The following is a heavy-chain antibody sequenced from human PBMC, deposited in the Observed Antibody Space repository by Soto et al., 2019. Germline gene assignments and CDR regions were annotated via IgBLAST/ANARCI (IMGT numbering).Heavy chain of an antibody. CDR2: MNPNSGNT. Sequence: QVQLVQSGAEVKKPGASVKVSCKASGYTFTSYDINWVRHATGQGLEWMGWMNPNSGNTGYAQKFQGRVTITRHTSISAAYMELSSLRSQDTVVYYCARDKVGMVENWCQGTLVSFSS. CDR1: GYTFTSYD. V-gene: IGHV1-8*01. D-gene: IGHD5-12*01. CDR3: ARDKVGMVEN. J-gene: IGHJ4*02.